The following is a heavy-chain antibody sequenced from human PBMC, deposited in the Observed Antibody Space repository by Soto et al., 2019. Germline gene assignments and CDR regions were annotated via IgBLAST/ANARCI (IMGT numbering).Heavy chain of an antibody. CDR3: ARATRDYYDSSGYSPGV. CDR1: GYTSTSYY. D-gene: IGHD3-22*01. CDR2: INPSGGST. J-gene: IGHJ6*02. Sequence: GASVKVSCKASGYTSTSYYMHWVRQAPGQGLEWMGIINPSGGSTSYAQKFQGRVTMTRDTSTSTVYMELSSLRSEDTAVYYCARATRDYYDSSGYSPGVWGQGTTVTVSS. V-gene: IGHV1-46*01.